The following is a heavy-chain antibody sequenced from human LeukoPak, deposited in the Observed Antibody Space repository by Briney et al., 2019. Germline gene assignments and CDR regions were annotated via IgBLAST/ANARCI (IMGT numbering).Heavy chain of an antibody. CDR1: GFTFSSYA. V-gene: IGHV3-23*01. J-gene: IGHJ4*02. Sequence: GGSLRLSCAASGFTFSSYAMSWVRQAPGKGLEWVSSITGGGGSTYYADSVKGRFTISRDNSKDTLFLQMHSLRAEDTAVYYCAKCDMPTSGTRFDSWGQGTLVTVSS. CDR3: AKCDMPTSGTRFDS. CDR2: ITGGGGST. D-gene: IGHD6-13*01.